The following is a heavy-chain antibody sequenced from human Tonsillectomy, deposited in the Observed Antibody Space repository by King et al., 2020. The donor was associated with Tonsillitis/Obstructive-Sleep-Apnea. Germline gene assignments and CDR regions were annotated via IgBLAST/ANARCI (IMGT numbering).Heavy chain of an antibody. CDR2: LYHSGST. Sequence: QLQESGPGLVKPSETLSLTCTVSGYSISSAYYWGWLRPPPGKGLEWIGSLYHSGSTYYNTSLKSRVTISVDTSKNQFSLKLRSVTAADTAVYYCARSTGYYNPDAFDLWGQGTMVPVSS. CDR3: ARSTGYYNPDAFDL. CDR1: GYSISSAYY. J-gene: IGHJ3*01. D-gene: IGHD3-9*01. V-gene: IGHV4-38-2*02.